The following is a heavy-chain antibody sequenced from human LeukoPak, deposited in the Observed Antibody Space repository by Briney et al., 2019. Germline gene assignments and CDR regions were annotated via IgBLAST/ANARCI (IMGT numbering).Heavy chain of an antibody. CDR2: IIPIFGTA. D-gene: IGHD3-22*01. CDR3: AREVRPYYYDSSGYSP. V-gene: IGHV1-69*13. CDR1: GGTFSSYA. J-gene: IGHJ5*02. Sequence: SVKVSCKASGGTFSSYAISWVRQAPGQGLEWMGGIIPIFGTANYAQKFQGRVTITADESTSTAYMELSSLRSEDTAVYYCAREVRPYYYDSSGYSPWGQGTLVTVSS.